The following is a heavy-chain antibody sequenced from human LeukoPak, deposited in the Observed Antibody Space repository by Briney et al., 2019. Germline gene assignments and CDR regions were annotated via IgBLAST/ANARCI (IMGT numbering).Heavy chain of an antibody. V-gene: IGHV5-51*01. Sequence: GESPKISFKGSGYSFPSHWIVWVRQMPGKGLEWMGIIYPGDSETRYSPSFEGQVTISADKSTYTAYLQWSSLKASDTAMYYCARGTDIDYWGQGTLVTVSS. CDR3: ARGTDIDY. CDR1: GYSFPSHW. J-gene: IGHJ4*02. CDR2: IYPGDSET.